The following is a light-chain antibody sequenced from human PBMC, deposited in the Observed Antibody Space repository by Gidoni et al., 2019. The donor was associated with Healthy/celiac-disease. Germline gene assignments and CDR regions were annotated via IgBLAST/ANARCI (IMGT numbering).Light chain of an antibody. CDR1: SSDVGGYNY. CDR2: EVS. J-gene: IGLJ2*01. V-gene: IGLV2-14*01. Sequence: QSALTQPASVSGFPGHSITISCTGTSSDVGGYNYVSWYQQHPGKAPKLMIYEVSNRPSGVSNRFSGSKSGNTASLTISGLQAEDEADYYCSSYTSSSTLVFGGGTKRTVL. CDR3: SSYTSSSTLV.